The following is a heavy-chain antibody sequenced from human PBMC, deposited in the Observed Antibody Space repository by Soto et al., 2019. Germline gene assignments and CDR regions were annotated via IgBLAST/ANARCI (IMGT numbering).Heavy chain of an antibody. J-gene: IGHJ4*02. D-gene: IGHD6-19*01. V-gene: IGHV1-18*01. CDR2: ISAYNGNT. CDR3: ARLRHPAYSSGWYYFDY. CDR1: GYTFTSYG. Sequence: ASVKVSCKASGYTFTSYGISWVRQAPGQGLEGMGWISAYNGNTNYAQKLQGRVTMTTDTSTSTAYMELRSLRSDDTAVYYCARLRHPAYSSGWYYFDYWGQGTLVTVSS.